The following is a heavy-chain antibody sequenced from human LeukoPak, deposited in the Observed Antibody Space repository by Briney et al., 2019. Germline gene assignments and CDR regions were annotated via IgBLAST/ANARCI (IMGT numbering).Heavy chain of an antibody. J-gene: IGHJ5*02. CDR2: INPVGLT. D-gene: IGHD3-10*01. Sequence: SETLSLTCGVSGGSVSSYSWSWIRQPPGKGLEWIGEINPVGLTNYNPSLRSRVTISADTSKSQFSLHVTSVTAADTAMYYCARGWGSAMIRGLAGDSWGQGTLVTVSS. CDR1: GGSVSSYS. V-gene: IGHV4-34*01. CDR3: ARGWGSAMIRGLAGDS.